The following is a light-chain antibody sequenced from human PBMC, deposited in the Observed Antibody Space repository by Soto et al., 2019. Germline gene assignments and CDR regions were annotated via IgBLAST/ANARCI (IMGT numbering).Light chain of an antibody. V-gene: IGLV2-14*01. CDR3: SSYTSSRSWV. CDR1: SSDVGGSNY. Sequence: QSVLTQPASVSGSPGQSITISCTGTSSDVGGSNYVSWYQQHPGKAPKLMIYEVTNRPSGISNRFSGSKSGNTASLTISGLQAEDEADYYCSSYTSSRSWVFGGGTKLTVL. CDR2: EVT. J-gene: IGLJ3*02.